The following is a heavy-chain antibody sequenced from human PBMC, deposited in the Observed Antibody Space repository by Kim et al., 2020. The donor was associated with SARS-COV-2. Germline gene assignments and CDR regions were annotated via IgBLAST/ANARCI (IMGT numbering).Heavy chain of an antibody. CDR3: AALDSVPVPGAI. J-gene: IGHJ4*02. V-gene: IGHV3-7*01. CDR2: KKRNGSEK. D-gene: IGHD3-10*01. CDR1: GFSLRNIW. Sequence: GGSLRLSCAVSGFSLRNIWMSWVRQAPGKGLEWVAMKKRNGSEKHYVDSVKGRFTMSRDNAKNSLYLQMSSLRTEDTAIYYCAALDSVPVPGAIWGQGT.